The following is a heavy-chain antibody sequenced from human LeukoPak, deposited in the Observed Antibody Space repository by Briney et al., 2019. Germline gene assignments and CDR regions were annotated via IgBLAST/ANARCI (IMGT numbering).Heavy chain of an antibody. Sequence: PSETLSLTCAVYGGSFSGYYWSWIRQPPGKGLEWIGEINHSGSTNYNPSLKSRVTISVDTSKNQFSLKLSSVTAADTAVYYCAVAHPWIQLWLQWDYWGQGTLVTVSS. CDR2: INHSGST. D-gene: IGHD5-18*01. CDR1: GGSFSGYY. J-gene: IGHJ4*02. V-gene: IGHV4-34*01. CDR3: AVAHPWIQLWLQWDY.